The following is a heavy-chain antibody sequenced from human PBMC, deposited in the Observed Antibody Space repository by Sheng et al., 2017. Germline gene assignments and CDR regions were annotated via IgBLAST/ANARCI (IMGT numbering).Heavy chain of an antibody. CDR1: GGSFSNYI. CDR3: ARDVAAALDL. D-gene: IGHD6-13*01. J-gene: IGHJ5*02. CDR2: IFPIFGSA. Sequence: QVQLVQSGAEVKKPGSSVKVSCKASGGSFSNYIITWVRQAPGQGLEWMGGIFPIFGSANYAQKFQGRVTITADESTSTAYIELSSLRSEDTAVYYCARDVAAALDLWGQGTLVTVSS. V-gene: IGHV1-69*13.